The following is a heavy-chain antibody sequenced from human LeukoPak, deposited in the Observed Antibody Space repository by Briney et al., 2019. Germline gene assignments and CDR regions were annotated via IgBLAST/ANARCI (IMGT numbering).Heavy chain of an antibody. J-gene: IGHJ4*02. V-gene: IGHV3-30*02. Sequence: PGGSLRLSCAASGFTFSGYGMHWVRQAPGKGLEWVSFIQYDGNNKYYTDSVKGRFTISRDDSKNTLYLQMSSLRAEDAAVYYCAKDGVIAGDRWGQGTLVTVPS. CDR2: IQYDGNNK. D-gene: IGHD3-16*02. CDR1: GFTFSGYG. CDR3: AKDGVIAGDR.